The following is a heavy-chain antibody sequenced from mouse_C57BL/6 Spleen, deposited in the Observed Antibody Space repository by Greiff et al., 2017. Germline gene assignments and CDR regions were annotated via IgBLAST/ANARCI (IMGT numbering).Heavy chain of an antibody. Sequence: VQLQQSGAELVKPGASVKISCKASGYAFSSYWMNWVKQRPGKGLEWIGQIYPGDGDTNYNGKFKGKATLTADKSSSTAYMQLSSPTSEDSAVYYCERAQNGNPPVYWGQGTTLTVSS. V-gene: IGHV1-80*01. J-gene: IGHJ2*01. D-gene: IGHD1-1*01. CDR3: ERAQNGNPPVY. CDR2: IYPGDGDT. CDR1: GYAFSSYW.